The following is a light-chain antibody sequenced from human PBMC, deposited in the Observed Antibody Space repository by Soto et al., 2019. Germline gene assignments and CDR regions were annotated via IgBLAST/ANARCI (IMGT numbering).Light chain of an antibody. J-gene: IGLJ1*01. CDR1: SSNIGNNY. CDR3: GTWDSNLSANYV. V-gene: IGLV1-51*01. Sequence: QSVLTQPPSVSAAPGQKVTISCSGSSSNIGNNYVSWYQQLPGTAPKLLIYDNNKRPSGIPDRFSGSKSGTSATLGITGLQTGDESDYYCGTWDSNLSANYVFGTGTKVNVL. CDR2: DNN.